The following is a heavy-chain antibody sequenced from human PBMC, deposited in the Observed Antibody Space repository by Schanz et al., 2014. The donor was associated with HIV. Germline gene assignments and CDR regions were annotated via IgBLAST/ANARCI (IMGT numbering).Heavy chain of an antibody. CDR1: GGSFMNYA. CDR2: MNPNSGYI. D-gene: IGHD2-2*01. CDR3: ARMSPSSTSYGDAFDV. V-gene: IGHV1-8*02. Sequence: QVQLVQSGAEVKKPGSSVKVSCKASGGSFMNYALSWVRQAPGQGLEWMGWMNPNSGYIGYAQKFQGRVSMTRHTPTSTAYMELSSLRSEDTAVYYCARMSPSSTSYGDAFDVWGQGTMIAVSS. J-gene: IGHJ3*01.